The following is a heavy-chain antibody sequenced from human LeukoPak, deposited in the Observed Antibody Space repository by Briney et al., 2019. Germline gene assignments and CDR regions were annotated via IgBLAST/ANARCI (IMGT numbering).Heavy chain of an antibody. CDR1: GYSISSGYY. D-gene: IGHD2-15*01. CDR3: ARDSVSKYCSGGRCDTYYFDY. V-gene: IGHV4-38-2*02. CDR2: IYHSGST. J-gene: IGHJ4*02. Sequence: SETLSLTCAVSGYSISSGYYRGWIRQPPGKGLEWIGSIYHSGSTYYSPSLKSRVTISVDTFKNQFSLKLSSVTAADTAVYYCARDSVSKYCSGGRCDTYYFDYGGKGTLVTVSS.